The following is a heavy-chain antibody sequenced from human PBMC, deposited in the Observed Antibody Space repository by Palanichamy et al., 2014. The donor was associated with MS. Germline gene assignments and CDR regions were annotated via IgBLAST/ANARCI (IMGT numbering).Heavy chain of an antibody. CDR1: GFTFSSYW. J-gene: IGHJ5*02. D-gene: IGHD1-7*01. V-gene: IGHV3-74*01. CDR3: ARNRYNWNYVVWFDP. Sequence: EVQLVESGGGLVQPGGSLRLSCAASGFTFSSYWMHWVRQAPGKGLVWVSRINSDGSSTSYADSVKGRFTIFRDNAKNTLYLQMNSLRAEDTAVYYCARNRYNWNYVVWFDPWGQGTLVTVSP. CDR2: INSDGSST.